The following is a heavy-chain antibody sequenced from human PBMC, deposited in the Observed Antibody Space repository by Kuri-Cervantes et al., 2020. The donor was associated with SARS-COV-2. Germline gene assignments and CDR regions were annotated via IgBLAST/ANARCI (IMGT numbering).Heavy chain of an antibody. V-gene: IGHV4-4*02. J-gene: IGHJ5*02. D-gene: IGHD3-10*01. CDR2: IYHSGST. CDR3: ATTRLLWFGIRPFDP. Sequence: SCAVSGGSISSSNWWSWVRQPPGKGLEWIGEIYHSGSTNYNPSLKSRVTISVDKSKNQFSLKLSSVTAADTAVYYCATTRLLWFGIRPFDPWGQGTRVTVSS. CDR1: GGSISSSNW.